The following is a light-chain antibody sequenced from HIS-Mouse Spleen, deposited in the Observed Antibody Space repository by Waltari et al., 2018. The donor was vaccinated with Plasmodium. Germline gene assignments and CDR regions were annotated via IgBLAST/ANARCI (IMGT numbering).Light chain of an antibody. CDR3: CSYAGSSTYV. Sequence: QSALTQPASVSGSPGQSIPIPCTGTSSDVGCYNLFSWYQQHPGKAPKLMIYEGSKRPSGVSNRFSGSKSGNTASLTISGLQAEDEADYYCCSYAGSSTYVFGTGTKVTVL. V-gene: IGLV2-23*01. CDR2: EGS. J-gene: IGLJ1*01. CDR1: SSDVGCYNL.